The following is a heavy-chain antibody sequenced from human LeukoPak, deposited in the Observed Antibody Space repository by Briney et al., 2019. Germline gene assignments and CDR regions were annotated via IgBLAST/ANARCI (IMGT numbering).Heavy chain of an antibody. CDR1: GGSISSSSYY. CDR3: ARYCRTTSCYTHDF. J-gene: IGHJ4*02. Sequence: SETLSLTCTVSGGSISSSSYYWGWIRQPPGKGLEWIGSIHYSGSTHSNPSLKSRVTISVDTSKNQFSLKLSSVTAADTAVYYCARYCRTTSCYTHDFWGQGTLVTVSS. D-gene: IGHD2-2*02. CDR2: IHYSGST. V-gene: IGHV4-39*01.